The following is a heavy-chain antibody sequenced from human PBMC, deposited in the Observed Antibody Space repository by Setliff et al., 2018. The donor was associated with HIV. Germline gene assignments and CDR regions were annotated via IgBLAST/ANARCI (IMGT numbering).Heavy chain of an antibody. D-gene: IGHD1-1*01. CDR2: IYWNNNK. Sequence: ESGPTLVNPTQPLTLTCTFSGLSLSTSGVGVGWIRQSPGKALEWLAFIYWNNNKHYSTSLKSRLTVTKDTSKNRVVFTMTNMDPVDTATYYCAYSGRQLRGPYFDFWGQGTPVTVSS. CDR1: GLSLSTSGVG. V-gene: IGHV2-5*01. CDR3: AYSGRQLRGPYFDF. J-gene: IGHJ4*02.